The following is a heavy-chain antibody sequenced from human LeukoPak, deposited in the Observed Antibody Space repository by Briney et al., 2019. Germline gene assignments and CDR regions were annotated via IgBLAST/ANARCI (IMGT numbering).Heavy chain of an antibody. J-gene: IGHJ4*02. CDR2: ISGSSNYI. CDR1: GFTFSDYS. Sequence: GGSLRLSCAASGFTFSDYSMHWVRQAPGKGLEWVSSISGSSNYIYYADSLKGRFTISRDNAKNSLYLQMNSLRAEDTAVYYCARDLYRIVVVPHYFDYWGQGTLVTVSS. V-gene: IGHV3-21*06. CDR3: ARDLYRIVVVPHYFDY. D-gene: IGHD3-22*01.